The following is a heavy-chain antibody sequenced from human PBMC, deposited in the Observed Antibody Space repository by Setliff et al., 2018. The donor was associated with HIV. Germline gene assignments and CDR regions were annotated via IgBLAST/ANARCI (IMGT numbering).Heavy chain of an antibody. CDR1: SGSITSHY. CDR2: IHHTGNS. Sequence: SETLSLTCTVPSGSITSHYWSWIRQPPGKGLEWIGYIHHTGNSDYNPSLKSRVTLSIVTSENQFSLKLTSVTAADTAIYYCARGVLQYNFWRDRRDYHYMDVWGKGTTVTVSS. V-gene: IGHV4-59*11. CDR3: ARGVLQYNFWRDRRDYHYMDV. D-gene: IGHD3-3*01. J-gene: IGHJ6*03.